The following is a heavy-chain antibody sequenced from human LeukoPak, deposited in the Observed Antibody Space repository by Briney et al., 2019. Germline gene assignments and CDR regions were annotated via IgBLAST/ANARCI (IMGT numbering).Heavy chain of an antibody. Sequence: SETLSLTCAVYGGSFSGYYWSWIRQPPGKGLEWIGEINHSGSTNYNPSLKSRVTISVDTSKNQFSLKLSSVTAADTAVYYCAGQYSSRGYWGQGTLVTVSS. J-gene: IGHJ4*02. D-gene: IGHD6-13*01. CDR1: GGSFSGYY. CDR3: AGQYSSRGY. V-gene: IGHV4-34*01. CDR2: INHSGST.